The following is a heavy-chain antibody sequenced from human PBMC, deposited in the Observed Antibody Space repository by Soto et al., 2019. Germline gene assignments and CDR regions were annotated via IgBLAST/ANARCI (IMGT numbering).Heavy chain of an antibody. J-gene: IGHJ4*02. CDR1: GASITYGAYS. CDR3: ARGGGFDSFDY. V-gene: IGHV4-30-2*01. CDR2: INHLETT. Sequence: QLQLHMSGSGLVKPSQTLSLTCTVSGASITYGAYSWSWIRQTPGKGLEWIGHINHLETTFYNPSFESRLTLSIDRTKNQFSLNLKSMSAADRAVYFCARGGGFDSFDYWGQGILVTVSS. D-gene: IGHD3-10*01.